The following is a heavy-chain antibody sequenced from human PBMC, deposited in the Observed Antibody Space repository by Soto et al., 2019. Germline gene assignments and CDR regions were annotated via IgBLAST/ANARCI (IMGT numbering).Heavy chain of an antibody. CDR2: INHSGST. Sequence: SEALCLTCAVYGGSFSGYYWSWILQPPGKGLEWIGEINHSGSTNYNPSLKSRVTISVDTSKNQFSLKLSSVTAADTAVYYCASELNHYDLWSGYSYYWGQGTLVTVSS. CDR3: ASELNHYDLWSGYSYY. J-gene: IGHJ4*02. V-gene: IGHV4-34*01. CDR1: GGSFSGYY. D-gene: IGHD3-3*01.